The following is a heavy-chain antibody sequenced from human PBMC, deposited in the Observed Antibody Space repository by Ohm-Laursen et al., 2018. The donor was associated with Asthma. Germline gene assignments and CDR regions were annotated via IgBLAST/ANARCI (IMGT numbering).Heavy chain of an antibody. Sequence: SLRLSCSAPGFTFSDYFMHWVRQGPGEGLVWISHIFPHGRHTNYADSVKGRFTISRDDAQNTLYLQMNSLRADDTAVYYCARGSLEGLQWGQGTLVTVSS. D-gene: IGHD5-24*01. CDR3: ARGSLEGLQ. CDR2: IFPHGRHT. J-gene: IGHJ4*02. V-gene: IGHV3-74*01. CDR1: GFTFSDYF.